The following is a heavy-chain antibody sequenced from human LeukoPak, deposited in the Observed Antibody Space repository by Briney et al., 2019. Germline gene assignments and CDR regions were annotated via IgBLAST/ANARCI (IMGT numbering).Heavy chain of an antibody. J-gene: IGHJ4*02. V-gene: IGHV1-69*04. Sequence: ASVKVSCKASGYTFTSYAISWVRQAPGQGLEWMGRIIPILGIANYAQKFQGRVTITADKSTSTAYMELSSLRSEDTAVYYCARTALVEMATFDYWGQGTLVTVSS. CDR1: GYTFTSYA. CDR3: ARTALVEMATFDY. D-gene: IGHD5-24*01. CDR2: IIPILGIA.